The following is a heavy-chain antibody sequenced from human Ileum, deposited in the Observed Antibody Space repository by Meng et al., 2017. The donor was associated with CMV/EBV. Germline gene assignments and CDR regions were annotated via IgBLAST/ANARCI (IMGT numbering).Heavy chain of an antibody. D-gene: IGHD3-16*01. CDR2: IYYSGST. CDR3: ARYARDRSYAGY. J-gene: IGHJ4*02. CDR1: GGSISSSSYY. V-gene: IGHV4-39*01. Sequence: SETLSLTCTVSGGSISSSSYYWGWIRQPPGKGLEWIGSIYYSGSTYYNPSLKSRVTISVDTSKNQFSLKLSSVTAADTAVYYCARYARDRSYAGYWGQGTLVTVSS.